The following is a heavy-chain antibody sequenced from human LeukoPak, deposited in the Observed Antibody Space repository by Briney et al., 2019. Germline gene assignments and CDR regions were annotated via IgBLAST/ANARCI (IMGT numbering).Heavy chain of an antibody. CDR3: ARRHDILTGSGFDP. D-gene: IGHD3-9*01. CDR2: IYTSGST. CDR1: GGSISSYY. Sequence: PSETLSLTCTVSGGSISSYYWSWIRQPPGKGLEWIGYIYTSGSTNYNPSLKSRVTISVDTSKNQFSLKLSSVTAADTAVYYCARRHDILTGSGFDPWGQGTLVTVSS. J-gene: IGHJ5*02. V-gene: IGHV4-4*09.